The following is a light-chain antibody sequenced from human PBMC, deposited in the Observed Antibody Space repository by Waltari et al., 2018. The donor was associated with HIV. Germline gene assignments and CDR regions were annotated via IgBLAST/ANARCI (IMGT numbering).Light chain of an antibody. CDR2: QDN. J-gene: IGLJ2*01. Sequence: SYELTQPPSMSVSPGQTANIVCSGDKLGDKYVSWYQQKPGQSPVLVIYQDNKRPSGIPGRFSGSSSGNTATLTIRGAHSLDEADFYCQAWDSNVVVFGGGTKLTVL. CDR1: KLGDKY. V-gene: IGLV3-1*01. CDR3: QAWDSNVVV.